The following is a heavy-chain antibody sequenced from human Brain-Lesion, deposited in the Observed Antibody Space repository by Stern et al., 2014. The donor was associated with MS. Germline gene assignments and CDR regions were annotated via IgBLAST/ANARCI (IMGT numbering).Heavy chain of an antibody. D-gene: IGHD3-16*01. J-gene: IGHJ5*02. V-gene: IGHV1-24*01. CDR2: FDPEDGET. CDR3: ATIAARLYDYVWGSSNCFDP. CDR1: GYTLTEFS. Sequence: QVQLVESGAEVKKPGASVKVSCKVSGYTLTEFSMHWVRQAPGKGLEWMGGFDPEDGETICAQKFRGRFTMTEDTSTDTAYMELSSLRSEDTAVYYCATIAARLYDYVWGSSNCFDPWGQGTLVTVSS.